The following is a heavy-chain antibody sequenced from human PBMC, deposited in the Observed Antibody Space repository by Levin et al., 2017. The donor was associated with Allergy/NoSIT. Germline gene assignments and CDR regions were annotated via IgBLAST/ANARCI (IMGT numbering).Heavy chain of an antibody. V-gene: IGHV3-30-3*01. CDR2: ISYDGSNK. CDR1: GFTFSSYA. J-gene: IGHJ4*02. Sequence: GGSLRLSCAASGFTFSSYAMHWVRQAPGKGLEWVAVISYDGSNKYYADSVKGRFTISRDNSKNTLYLQMNSLRAEDTAVYYCAREGPYYDILTGYIDYWGQGTLVTVSS. CDR3: AREGPYYDILTGYIDY. D-gene: IGHD3-9*01.